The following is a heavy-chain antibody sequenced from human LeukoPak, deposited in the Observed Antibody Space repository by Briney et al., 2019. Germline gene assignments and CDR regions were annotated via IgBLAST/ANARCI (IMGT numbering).Heavy chain of an antibody. CDR1: GGTFSSYA. CDR2: IIPIFGTA. CDR3: ARDGYYYDSSGYRNRYYFDY. Sequence: SVKVSCKASGGTFSSYAISWVRQAPGQGLEWMGGIIPIFGTANYAQKFQGRVTITADESTSTAYMELSSLRSEDTAVYYCARDGYYYDSSGYRNRYYFDYWGQGTLVTVSS. J-gene: IGHJ4*02. D-gene: IGHD3-22*01. V-gene: IGHV1-69*01.